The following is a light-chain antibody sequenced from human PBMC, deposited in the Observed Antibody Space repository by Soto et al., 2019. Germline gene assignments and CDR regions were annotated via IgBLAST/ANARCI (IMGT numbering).Light chain of an antibody. CDR1: QSVGSN. Sequence: EIVMTQSPATLSVSPGERATLSCRVSQSVGSNLAWYQQKPGQAPRLLIYGASTRATDIPARFSGSGSGTEFALTINSLQSEDFAVYFCQQFNVWHRTFGQGTKVDIK. CDR3: QQFNVWHRT. J-gene: IGKJ1*01. V-gene: IGKV3-15*01. CDR2: GAS.